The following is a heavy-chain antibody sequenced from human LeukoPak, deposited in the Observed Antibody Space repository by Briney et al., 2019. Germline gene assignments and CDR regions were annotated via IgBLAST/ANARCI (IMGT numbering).Heavy chain of an antibody. Sequence: GGSLRLSCAASGLTVSSNYMSWVRQAPGKGLEWVSVIYSGGSTYYADSVKGRFTISRDNSKNTLYLQMNSLRAEDTAVYYCARGTISIEYYFDYWGQGTLVTVSS. CDR3: ARGTISIEYYFDY. CDR2: IYSGGST. V-gene: IGHV3-53*01. D-gene: IGHD5-12*01. J-gene: IGHJ4*02. CDR1: GLTVSSNY.